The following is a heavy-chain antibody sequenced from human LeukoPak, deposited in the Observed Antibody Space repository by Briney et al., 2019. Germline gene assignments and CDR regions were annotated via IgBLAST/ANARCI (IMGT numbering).Heavy chain of an antibody. CDR3: ATYAGSSSKYFQD. J-gene: IGHJ1*01. CDR1: GHSFTNYW. D-gene: IGHD3-10*01. CDR2: IYPGDSDT. V-gene: IGHV5-51*01. Sequence: GESLKISCKASGHSFTNYWIGWVRQMPGKGLEWMGIIYPGDSDTRYSPSFQGQVTISADKSISTAYLQRSSLQASDTAMYYCATYAGSSSKYFQDWGQGTLVTVSS.